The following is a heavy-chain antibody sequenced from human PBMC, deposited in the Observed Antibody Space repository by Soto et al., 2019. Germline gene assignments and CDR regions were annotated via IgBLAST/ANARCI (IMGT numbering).Heavy chain of an antibody. D-gene: IGHD3-3*01. CDR1: GGSISSGGYY. J-gene: IGHJ5*02. V-gene: IGHV4-31*03. CDR2: IYYSGST. CDR3: ARDGSYVFWSGYYQKDPRFNWFDP. Sequence: SETLSLTCTVSGGSISSGGYYWSWIRQHPGKGLEWIGYIYYSGSTYYNPSLKSRVTISVDTSKNQFSLKLSSVTAADTAVYYCARDGSYVFWSGYYQKDPRFNWFDPWGQGTLVIVSS.